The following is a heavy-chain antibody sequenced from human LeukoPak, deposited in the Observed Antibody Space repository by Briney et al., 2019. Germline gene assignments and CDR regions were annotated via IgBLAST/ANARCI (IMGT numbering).Heavy chain of an antibody. CDR1: GYSISSGYY. CDR2: IYHSGST. J-gene: IGHJ4*02. V-gene: IGHV4-38-2*02. Sequence: SETLSLTCTVSGYSISSGYYWGWIRQPPGKGLEWIGSIYHSGSTYYNPSLKSRVTISVDTSKNQFSLKLSSVTAADTAVYYCARDRARLQPKYYFDYWGQGTLVTVSS. D-gene: IGHD4-11*01. CDR3: ARDRARLQPKYYFDY.